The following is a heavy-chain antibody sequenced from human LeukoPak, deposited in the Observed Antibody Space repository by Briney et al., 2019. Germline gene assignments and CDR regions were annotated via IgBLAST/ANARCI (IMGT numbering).Heavy chain of an antibody. J-gene: IGHJ5*02. CDR3: ARRPIVGGGWYGGWFDP. CDR1: GGSFSGYY. CDR2: INHSGST. D-gene: IGHD6-19*01. Sequence: SETLSLTCAVYGGSFSGYYWSWIRQPPGKGLKWIGEINHSGSTNYNPSLKSRVTISVDTSKNQFSLKLSSVTAADTAVYYCARRPIVGGGWYGGWFDPWGQGTLVTVSS. V-gene: IGHV4-34*01.